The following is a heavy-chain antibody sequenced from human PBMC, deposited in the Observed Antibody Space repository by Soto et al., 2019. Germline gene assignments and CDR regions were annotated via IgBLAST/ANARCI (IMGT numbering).Heavy chain of an antibody. D-gene: IGHD3-3*01. CDR2: IYYSGST. Sequence: SETLSLTCTVSGGSISSYYWSWIRQPPGKGLEWIGYIYYSGSTNYNPSLKSRVTISVDTSKNQFSLKLSSVTAADTAVYYCARGLKIFGVVIGMPGMDVWGQGTTVTVS. J-gene: IGHJ6*02. CDR1: GGSISSYY. CDR3: ARGLKIFGVVIGMPGMDV. V-gene: IGHV4-59*01.